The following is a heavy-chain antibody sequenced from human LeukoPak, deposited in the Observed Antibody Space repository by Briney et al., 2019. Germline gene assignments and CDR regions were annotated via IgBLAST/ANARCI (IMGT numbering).Heavy chain of an antibody. CDR2: IKQDGGEE. D-gene: IGHD6-19*01. CDR3: AGSSGWARYFDY. Sequence: PGGSLRLSCAASRFTFSDYWMSWVRQAPGKGLEWVANIKQDGGEEYYVDSVKGRFTISRDNAKNSLYLQMNSLRAEDTAVYYCAGSSGWARYFDYWGQGTLVTVPS. V-gene: IGHV3-7*05. CDR1: RFTFSDYW. J-gene: IGHJ4*02.